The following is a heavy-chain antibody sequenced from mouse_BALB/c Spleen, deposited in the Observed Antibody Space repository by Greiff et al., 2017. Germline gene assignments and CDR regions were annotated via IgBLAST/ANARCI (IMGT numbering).Heavy chain of an antibody. CDR2: INPYYGST. Sequence: EVQLQQTGPELVKPGASVKISCTASGYSFTDYIMLWVKQSHGKSLEWIGNINPYYGSTSYNLKFKGKATLTVDKSSSTAYMQLNSLTSEDSAVYYCARFGQAYYFDYWGQGTTLTVSS. J-gene: IGHJ2*01. D-gene: IGHD3-1*01. CDR3: ARFGQAYYFDY. CDR1: GYSFTDYI. V-gene: IGHV1-39*01.